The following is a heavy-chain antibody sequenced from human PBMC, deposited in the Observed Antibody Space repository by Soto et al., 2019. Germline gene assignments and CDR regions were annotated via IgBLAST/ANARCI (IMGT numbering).Heavy chain of an antibody. V-gene: IGHV3-30*18. J-gene: IGHJ6*02. CDR1: GFTFSSYG. CDR2: ISYDGSNK. CDR3: AQDRGWKAGGNYGMDV. Sequence: QVQLVESGGGVVQPGRSLRLSCAASGFTFSSYGMHWVRQAPGKGLEWVAVISYDGSNKYYADSVKGRFTISRDNSKNTVYLQMDGLRAEDTAVYYCAQDRGWKAGGNYGMDVWGQGTTVTVSS. D-gene: IGHD3-10*01.